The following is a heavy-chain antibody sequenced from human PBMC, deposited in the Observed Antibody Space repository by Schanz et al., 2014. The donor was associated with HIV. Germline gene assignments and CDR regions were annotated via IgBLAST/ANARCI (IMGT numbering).Heavy chain of an antibody. CDR1: GYSFNDYY. J-gene: IGHJ5*02. CDR3: ARGQDWPGPQLDH. V-gene: IGHV1-18*04. D-gene: IGHD3-9*01. CDR2: ISPYNGDR. Sequence: QVQLVQSGAEVKKSGASVRLSCKASGYSFNDYYIHWVRQAPGQGLDWMGWISPYNGDRKYDRKIQGRVTLTTDTSTNTAYMGLRSLRSDDTAVYYCARGQDWPGPQLDHWGHGTLVIVSS.